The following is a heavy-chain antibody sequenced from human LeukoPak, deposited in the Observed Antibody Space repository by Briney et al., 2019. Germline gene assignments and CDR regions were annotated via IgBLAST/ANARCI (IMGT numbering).Heavy chain of an antibody. CDR3: ASSKVGATGYYFDY. J-gene: IGHJ4*02. CDR2: INPNSGGT. V-gene: IGHV1-2*06. Sequence: GASVKVSCKASGYTFTGYYMHWVRQAPGQGLEWMGRINPNSGGTNYAQKFQGRVTMTRDTSISTAYMELSRLRSDDTAVYYCASSKVGATGYYFDYWGQGTLVTVSS. CDR1: GYTFTGYY. D-gene: IGHD1-26*01.